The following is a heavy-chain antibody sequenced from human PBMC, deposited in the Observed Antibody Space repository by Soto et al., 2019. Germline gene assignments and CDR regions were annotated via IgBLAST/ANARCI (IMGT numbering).Heavy chain of an antibody. CDR1: GLTFSDRY. J-gene: IGHJ4*02. CDR3: TTVTTVDYYFDY. Sequence: GGSLRLSCAASGLTFSDRYMDWVRQAPGKGLEWVGRIRKKTNSYTTEYAASVKGRFIISRDDSTNSLYLQMGSLKTEDTAVYYCTTVTTVDYYFDYWGQGTLVTVSS. D-gene: IGHD4-17*01. V-gene: IGHV3-72*01. CDR2: IRKKTNSYTT.